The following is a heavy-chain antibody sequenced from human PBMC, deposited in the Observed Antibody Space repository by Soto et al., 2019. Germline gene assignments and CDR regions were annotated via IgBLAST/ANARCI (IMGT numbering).Heavy chain of an antibody. J-gene: IGHJ4*02. CDR3: AKDRGWFGELKDY. CDR1: GFTFSSYG. D-gene: IGHD3-10*01. Sequence: PGGSLRLSCAASGFTFSSYGMHWVRQAPGKGLEWVAVISYDGSNKYYADSVKGRFTISRDNSKNTLYLQMNSLRAEDTAVYYCAKDRGWFGELKDYWGQGTLVTVSS. CDR2: ISYDGSNK. V-gene: IGHV3-30*18.